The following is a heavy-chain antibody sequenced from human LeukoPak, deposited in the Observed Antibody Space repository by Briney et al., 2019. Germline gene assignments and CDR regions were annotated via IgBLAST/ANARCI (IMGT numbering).Heavy chain of an antibody. Sequence: ASVKVSCRASGYIFTSYYMHWVRQAPGQGLEWMAIINPGGGSTSYAQKFQGRVTMTRDTSTSTVYMELSSLRSEDTAVYYCARYWPPNGMDVWGQGTTVTVS. CDR2: INPGGGST. V-gene: IGHV1-46*01. CDR1: GYIFTSYY. D-gene: IGHD2-8*02. CDR3: ARYWPPNGMDV. J-gene: IGHJ6*02.